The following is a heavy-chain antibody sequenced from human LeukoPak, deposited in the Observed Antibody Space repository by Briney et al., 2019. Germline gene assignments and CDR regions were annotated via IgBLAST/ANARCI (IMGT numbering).Heavy chain of an antibody. D-gene: IGHD6-13*01. J-gene: IGHJ4*02. CDR3: AKDVGSSSWYGAFDY. CDR1: GFAFDDYA. V-gene: IGHV3-9*03. CDR2: ISWNSGSI. Sequence: GRSLRLSCAASGFAFDDYAMHWVRQAPGKGLEWVSVISWNSGSIGYADSVKGRFTISRDNAKNSLYLQMNSLRAEDMALYYCAKDVGSSSWYGAFDYWGQGTLVTVSS.